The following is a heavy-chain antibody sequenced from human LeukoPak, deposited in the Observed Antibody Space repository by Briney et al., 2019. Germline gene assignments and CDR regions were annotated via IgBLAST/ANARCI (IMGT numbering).Heavy chain of an antibody. D-gene: IGHD3-10*01. CDR2: IYHGGST. V-gene: IGHV4-34*01. J-gene: IGHJ4*02. CDR1: GGSISSYY. Sequence: SETLSLTCTVSGGSISSYYWSWIRQPPGEGLEWIGEIYHGGSTHYNPSLKSRVTVSVDTSKNQFSLKLNSVTAADTAVYYCARHYYGSGSYVDYWGQGTLVTVSS. CDR3: ARHYYGSGSYVDY.